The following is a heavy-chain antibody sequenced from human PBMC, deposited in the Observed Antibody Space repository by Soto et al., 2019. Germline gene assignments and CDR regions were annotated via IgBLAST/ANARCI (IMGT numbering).Heavy chain of an antibody. CDR1: GYSFTTFG. V-gene: IGHV1-18*01. CDR2: ISGYNGDT. Sequence: ASVKVSCKASGYSFTTFGISCVRQAPGQGLEWMGWISGYNGDTNNAQKFQDRVTMTIDRSTTTAYLELRSLTSDDTAVYYCAKNGHPPYYYYGMDVWG. CDR3: AKNGHPPYYYYGMDV. J-gene: IGHJ6*02. D-gene: IGHD2-8*01.